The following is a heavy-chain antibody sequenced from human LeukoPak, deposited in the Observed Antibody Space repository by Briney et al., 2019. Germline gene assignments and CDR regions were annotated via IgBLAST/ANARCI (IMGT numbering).Heavy chain of an antibody. D-gene: IGHD3-22*01. CDR2: ISSSGSTI. Sequence: PGGSLRLSCAASGFTFSDYYVSWIRQAPGKGLEWVSYISSSGSTIYYADSVKGRFTISRDNAKNSLNLQMNSLRAEDTAVYYCARGDMIVVVSTPAWGQGTLVTVSS. CDR1: GFTFSDYY. J-gene: IGHJ4*02. V-gene: IGHV3-11*01. CDR3: ARGDMIVVVSTPA.